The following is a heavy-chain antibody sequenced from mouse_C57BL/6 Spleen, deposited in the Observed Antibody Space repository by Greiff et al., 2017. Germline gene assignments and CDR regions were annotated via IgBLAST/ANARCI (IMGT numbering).Heavy chain of an antibody. CDR3: ARDIGGLRGGGDVMDY. J-gene: IGHJ4*01. V-gene: IGHV5-4*01. Sequence: EVKLVESGGGLVKPGGSLKLSCAASGFSFSSYAMSWVRQTPEKRLEWVATISDGGSYTYYPDNVKGRYTITRDNAKNNLYLQMSPLKSEDTAMYYCARDIGGLRGGGDVMDYWGQGTPVTVSS. CDR2: ISDGGSYT. D-gene: IGHD2-4*01. CDR1: GFSFSSYA.